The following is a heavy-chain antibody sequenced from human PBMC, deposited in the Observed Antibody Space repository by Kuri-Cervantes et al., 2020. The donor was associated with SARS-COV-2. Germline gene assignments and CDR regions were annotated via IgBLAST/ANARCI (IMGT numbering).Heavy chain of an antibody. Sequence: GESLKISCAASGFAFSDYTMNWVRQAPGKGLEWVSYIGNSGSAINYADSVKGRFTISRDNVKNSVHLQMRSLRAEDTAVYYCARERFDVWGQGTTVTVSS. CDR2: IGNSGSAI. J-gene: IGHJ6*02. CDR1: GFAFSDYT. V-gene: IGHV3-48*01. CDR3: ARERFDV.